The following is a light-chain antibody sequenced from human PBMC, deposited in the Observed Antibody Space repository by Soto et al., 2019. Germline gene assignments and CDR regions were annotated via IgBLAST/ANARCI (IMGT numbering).Light chain of an antibody. J-gene: IGLJ3*02. CDR2: DDH. CDR1: SSNIGIDY. CDR3: GTWDRSLSSVV. Sequence: QSVLTQPPSVSAAPGQKVTIACSGSSSNIGIDYVSWYQHIPGTAPKLLIYDDHHRPSGIPDRFSGSKSGTSATLDITGLQTGDEADYSCGTWDRSLSSVVFGGGTKLTVL. V-gene: IGLV1-51*01.